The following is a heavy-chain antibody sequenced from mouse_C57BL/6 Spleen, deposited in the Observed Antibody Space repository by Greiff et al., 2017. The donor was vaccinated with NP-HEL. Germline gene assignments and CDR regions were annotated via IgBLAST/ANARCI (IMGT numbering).Heavy chain of an antibody. CDR2: ISSGGDYI. CDR1: GFTFSSYA. Sequence: EVMLVESGEGLVKPGGSLKLSCAASGFTFSSYAMSWVRQTPEKRLEWVAYISSGGDYIYYADTVKGRFTISRDNARNTLYLQMSSLKSEDTAMYYCTRGGLRPYAMDYWGQGTSVTVSS. V-gene: IGHV5-9-1*02. CDR3: TRGGLRPYAMDY. D-gene: IGHD2-4*01. J-gene: IGHJ4*01.